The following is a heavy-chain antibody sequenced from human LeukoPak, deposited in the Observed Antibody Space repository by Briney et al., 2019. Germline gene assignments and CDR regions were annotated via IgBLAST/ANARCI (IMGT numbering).Heavy chain of an antibody. V-gene: IGHV3-23*01. CDR1: GFTFSSYA. CDR2: VSYSGGNT. CDR3: AKSPASSDYGGIVYFDY. Sequence: PGGSLRLSCAASGFTFSSYAMSWVRQAPGKGLEWVSVVSYSGGNTYYADSVKGRFTISRDNSKNTLYLQMNILRAEDTAVYYCAKSPASSDYGGIVYFDYWGQGTLVTVSS. J-gene: IGHJ4*02. D-gene: IGHD4-23*01.